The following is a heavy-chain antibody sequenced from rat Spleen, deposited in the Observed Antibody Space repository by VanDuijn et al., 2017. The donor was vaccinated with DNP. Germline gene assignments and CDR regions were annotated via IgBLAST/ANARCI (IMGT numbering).Heavy chain of an antibody. CDR1: GFIFSNYG. D-gene: IGHD1-1*01. CDR2: ISPSGGST. J-gene: IGHJ2*01. Sequence: EVQLVESGGGPVQPGRSLKLSCAASGFIFSNYGMNWIRQAPTKGLEWVASISPSGGSTYYRDSVKGRFTISRDNAKSTLYLQMDSLRSEDTATYYCATDDSYITRDWGQGVMVTVSS. V-gene: IGHV5-19*01. CDR3: ATDDSYITRD.